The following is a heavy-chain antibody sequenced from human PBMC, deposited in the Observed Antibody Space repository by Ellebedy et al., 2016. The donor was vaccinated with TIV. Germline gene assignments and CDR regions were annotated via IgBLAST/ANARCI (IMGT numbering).Heavy chain of an antibody. Sequence: ASVKVSCXASGYTFTSYYMHWVRQAPGQGLEWMGIINPSGGSTSYAQKFQGRVTMTRDTSTSTVYMELSSLRSEDTAVYYCARAPPRRGIVLMGAFDIWGQGTMVTVSS. D-gene: IGHD2-8*01. CDR1: GYTFTSYY. V-gene: IGHV1-46*01. J-gene: IGHJ3*02. CDR2: INPSGGST. CDR3: ARAPPRRGIVLMGAFDI.